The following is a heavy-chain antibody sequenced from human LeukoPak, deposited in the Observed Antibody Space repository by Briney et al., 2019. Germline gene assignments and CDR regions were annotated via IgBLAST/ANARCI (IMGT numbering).Heavy chain of an antibody. Sequence: GGSLRLSCAASGFIFSNYGMHWVRQAPGKGLGWVAFIRYEESNEFYADSVKGRFTISTDNSKNILFLQMNSLRAEDTAVYYCATMQWLEGVDWFDPWGQGTLVTVSS. CDR2: IRYEESNE. V-gene: IGHV3-30*02. D-gene: IGHD6-19*01. CDR3: ATMQWLEGVDWFDP. J-gene: IGHJ5*02. CDR1: GFIFSNYG.